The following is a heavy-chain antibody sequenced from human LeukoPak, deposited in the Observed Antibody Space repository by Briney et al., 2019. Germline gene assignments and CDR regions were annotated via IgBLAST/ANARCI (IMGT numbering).Heavy chain of an antibody. CDR3: ARSDTTMVRGVITPLGY. J-gene: IGHJ4*02. D-gene: IGHD3-10*01. CDR2: INPNSGGT. V-gene: IGHV1-2*02. Sequence: GASVKVSCKASGYTFTGYYMHWLRQAPGQGLEWMGWINPNSGGTNYAQKFQGRVTMTRDTSISTAYMELSRLRSDDTAVYFCARSDTTMVRGVITPLGYWGQGTLVIVSS. CDR1: GYTFTGYY.